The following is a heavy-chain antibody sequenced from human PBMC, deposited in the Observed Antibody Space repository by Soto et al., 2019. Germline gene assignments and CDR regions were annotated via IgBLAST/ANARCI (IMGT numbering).Heavy chain of an antibody. CDR3: ARYYCIDNSRYKTNWLDP. D-gene: IGHD2-15*01. CDR1: GDSINNTYW. CDR2: IYHTGGR. Sequence: SETLSLTCFVSGDSINNTYWWSWVRQAPEKGLEWIGEIYHTGGRSYMPSLRGRITLSVDTSKNQFSLKLTSVTAADTAVYYCARYYCIDNSRYKTNWLDPWGQGTLVTVSS. J-gene: IGHJ5*02. V-gene: IGHV4-4*02.